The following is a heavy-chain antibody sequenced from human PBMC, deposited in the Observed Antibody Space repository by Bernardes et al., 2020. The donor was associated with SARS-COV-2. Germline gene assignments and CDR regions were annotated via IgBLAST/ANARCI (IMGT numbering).Heavy chain of an antibody. J-gene: IGHJ4*02. CDR2: IRNDGTNK. V-gene: IGHV3-30*02. CDR1: GFTFSSYG. CDR3: AKELNWNHFDY. Sequence: GGSLRLSCAASGFTFSSYGMLWVRQVPGKGLEWVAFIRNDGTNKYYVDSVKGRFTISRDNSKNTLYLQMNSLRTEDTAVYYCAKELNWNHFDYWGQGSLVTVSS. D-gene: IGHD1-20*01.